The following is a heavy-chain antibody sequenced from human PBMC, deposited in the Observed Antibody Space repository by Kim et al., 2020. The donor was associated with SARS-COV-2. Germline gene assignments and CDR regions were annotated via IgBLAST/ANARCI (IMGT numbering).Heavy chain of an antibody. Sequence: GGSLRLSCAASGFTVSSNYMSWVRQAPGKGLEWVSVIYSGGSTYYADSVKGRFTISRDNSKNTLYLQMNSLRAEDTAVYYCARWRRRIQLRLQDYGMDVWGQGTTVTVSS. CDR2: IYSGGST. CDR1: GFTVSSNY. J-gene: IGHJ6*02. V-gene: IGHV3-53*01. CDR3: ARWRRRIQLRLQDYGMDV. D-gene: IGHD5-18*01.